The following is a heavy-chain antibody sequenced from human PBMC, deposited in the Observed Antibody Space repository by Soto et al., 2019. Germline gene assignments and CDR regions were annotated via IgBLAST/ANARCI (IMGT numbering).Heavy chain of an antibody. CDR1: GFTFSTYS. CDR2: ISSRSDI. V-gene: IGHV3-21*01. D-gene: IGHD2-2*02. CDR3: AREYTAWPLAYGLDV. J-gene: IGHJ6*02. Sequence: GESLKISCVGSGFTFSTYSINWVLQAPGKGLEWVSSISSRSDIYYADSVKGRFTISRDNAKNSVSLQMNSLRAEDTAVYYCAREYTAWPLAYGLDVWGQGTTVTVSS.